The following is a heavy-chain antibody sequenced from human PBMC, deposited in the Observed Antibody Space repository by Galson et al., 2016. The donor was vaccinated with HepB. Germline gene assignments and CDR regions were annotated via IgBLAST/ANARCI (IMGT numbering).Heavy chain of an antibody. V-gene: IGHV4-38-2*02. D-gene: IGHD4-11*01. J-gene: IGHJ5*01. CDR1: GYSINSAYY. Sequence: SETLSLTCAVSGYSINSAYYWGWTRQAPGKGLEWIASLYHSGAAYYKSSVRSRATISLDTSKNQFSLSLSSVTAADTAVYYCVRESDYTNGMFDDSWGQGTLVTGSS. CDR3: VRESDYTNGMFDDS. CDR2: LYHSGAA.